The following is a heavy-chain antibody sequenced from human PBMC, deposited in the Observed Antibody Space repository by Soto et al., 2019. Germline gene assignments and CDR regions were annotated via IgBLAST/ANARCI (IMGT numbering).Heavy chain of an antibody. D-gene: IGHD4-17*01. CDR2: ISSSSSTI. J-gene: IGHJ5*02. CDR3: ARAGYKDYGDYGPYWFDP. Sequence: GGSLRLSCAASGFTFSSYSMNWVRQAPGKGLEWVSYISSSSSTIYYADSVKGRFTISRDNAKNSLYLQMNSLRAEDTAVYYCARAGYKDYGDYGPYWFDPWGQGTLVTVSS. V-gene: IGHV3-48*01. CDR1: GFTFSSYS.